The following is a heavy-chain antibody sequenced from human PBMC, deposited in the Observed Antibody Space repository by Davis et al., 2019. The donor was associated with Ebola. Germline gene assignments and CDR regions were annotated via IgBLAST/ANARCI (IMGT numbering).Heavy chain of an antibody. CDR2: MDHSGNT. Sequence: SETLSLTCAVHGGSFSGYYWSWIRQPPGKGLEWIGEMDHSGNTNYNPSLKSRVTISVDTSKNQFSLALSAVTAADTAIYYCARGQTVRGFEYWGQGALVTVSS. CDR1: GGSFSGYY. CDR3: ARGQTVRGFEY. J-gene: IGHJ4*02. D-gene: IGHD4-17*01. V-gene: IGHV4-34*01.